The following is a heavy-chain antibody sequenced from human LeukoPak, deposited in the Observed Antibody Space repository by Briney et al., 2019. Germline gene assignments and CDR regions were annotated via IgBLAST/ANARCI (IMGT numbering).Heavy chain of an antibody. J-gene: IGHJ4*02. CDR1: GYTFTSYR. CDR3: ARDSAPGDTYGLLGIDS. Sequence: ASVKVSCKASGYTFTSYRISWVRQTPGQGLEWMGWISAYNGNTNYAQKFQGRVTMTRDTSISTAYMELSRPRSDDTAVYYCARDSAPGDTYGLLGIDSWGQGTLVTVSS. D-gene: IGHD5-18*01. V-gene: IGHV1-18*01. CDR2: ISAYNGNT.